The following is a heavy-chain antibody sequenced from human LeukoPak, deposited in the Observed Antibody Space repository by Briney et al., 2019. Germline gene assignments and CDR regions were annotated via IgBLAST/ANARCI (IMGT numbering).Heavy chain of an antibody. CDR1: GFTFSSYW. V-gene: IGHV3-74*01. J-gene: IGHJ4*02. CDR2: IKTDGSST. Sequence: GGSLRLSCAASGFTFSSYWMHWVRQAPGKGPVWVSRIKTDGSSTNYADSVKGRFTVSRDNAKNTLYLQMNSLRAEDTAVYYCAKDSSNWSGSLYVDYWGQGTLVTVSS. D-gene: IGHD6-13*01. CDR3: AKDSSNWSGSLYVDY.